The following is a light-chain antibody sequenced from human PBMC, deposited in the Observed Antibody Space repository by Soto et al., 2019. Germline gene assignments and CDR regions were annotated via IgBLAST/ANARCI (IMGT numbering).Light chain of an antibody. CDR3: QEYNTWPWT. CDR1: QRVSSN. Sequence: EIVLTQSPGTLSLSPGERATLSCRASQRVSSNVAWYQQKPGQAPRLLIYGASTRATGIPARFSGSGSETEFTLTISSLQSEDFAVYYCQEYNTWPWTFGQGTKVDIK. J-gene: IGKJ1*01. V-gene: IGKV3-15*01. CDR2: GAS.